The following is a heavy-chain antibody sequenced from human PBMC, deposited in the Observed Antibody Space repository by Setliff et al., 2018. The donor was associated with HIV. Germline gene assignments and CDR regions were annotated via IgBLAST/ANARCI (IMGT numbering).Heavy chain of an antibody. Sequence: GGSLRLSCAAAGFTFSGYRMNWVRQAPGKGLEWVSYISSSGSPIHYADSVRGRFTISRDNAKKSLYLQMNSLRAEDTAVYYCAKEHYYDSSGYYPEYFDYWGQGTLVTVSS. D-gene: IGHD3-22*01. CDR3: AKEHYYDSSGYYPEYFDY. CDR2: ISSSGSPI. V-gene: IGHV3-48*04. CDR1: GFTFSGYR. J-gene: IGHJ4*02.